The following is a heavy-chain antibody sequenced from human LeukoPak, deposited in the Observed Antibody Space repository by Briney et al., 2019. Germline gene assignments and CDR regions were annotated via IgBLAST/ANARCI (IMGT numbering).Heavy chain of an antibody. CDR3: TTPGTYYDILTGYPLTRF. CDR1: GFTFSNVW. V-gene: IGHV3-15*01. D-gene: IGHD3-9*01. J-gene: IGHJ4*02. CDR2: IKSKADGGTT. Sequence: GGSLRLSCAAPGFTFSNVWMSWGRQAPGKGLEWVGRIKSKADGGTTDYAAPVKGRFTISRDDSKNTLYLQMNSLKTEDTAVYFCTTPGTYYDILTGYPLTRFWGQGTLVTVSS.